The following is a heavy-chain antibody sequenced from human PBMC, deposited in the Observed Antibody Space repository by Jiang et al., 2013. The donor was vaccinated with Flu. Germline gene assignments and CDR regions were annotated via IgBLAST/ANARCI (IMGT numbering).Heavy chain of an antibody. CDR2: INPSGGST. Sequence: KASGYTFTSYYMHWVRQAPGQGLEWMGIINPSGGSTSYAQKFQGRVTMTRDTSTSTVYMELSSLRSEDTAVYYCAREGVVVAATYYYYGMDVWGQGTTVTVSS. J-gene: IGHJ6*02. CDR3: AREGVVVAATYYYYGMDV. CDR1: GYTFTSYY. V-gene: IGHV1-46*01. D-gene: IGHD2-15*01.